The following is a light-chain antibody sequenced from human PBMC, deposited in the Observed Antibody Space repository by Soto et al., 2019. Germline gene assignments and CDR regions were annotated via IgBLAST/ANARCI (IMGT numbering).Light chain of an antibody. CDR2: GAS. J-gene: IGKJ2*01. CDR3: QQRSNWPYT. Sequence: EIVLTQSPATLSLSPGERATLSCRASQSFSSYLAWYQQKPGQAPRLLIYGASNRATGIPARFSGSGSGTDFTLTISSLEPGDFAVYYCQQRSNWPYTFGQGTKLEIK. V-gene: IGKV3-11*01. CDR1: QSFSSY.